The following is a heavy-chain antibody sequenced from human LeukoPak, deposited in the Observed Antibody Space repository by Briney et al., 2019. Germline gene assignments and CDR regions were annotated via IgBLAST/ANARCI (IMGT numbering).Heavy chain of an antibody. D-gene: IGHD3-3*01. CDR3: AKSYYDFWSGYYQTFDY. CDR2: ISYDRSNK. CDR1: GFTFSSYW. V-gene: IGHV3-30*18. J-gene: IGHJ4*02. Sequence: GGSLRLSCAGSGFTFSSYWMSWVRQAPGKGLEWVAVISYDRSNKYYADSVKGRFTISRDNSKNTLYLQMNSLRAEDTAVYYCAKSYYDFWSGYYQTFDYWGQGTLVTVSS.